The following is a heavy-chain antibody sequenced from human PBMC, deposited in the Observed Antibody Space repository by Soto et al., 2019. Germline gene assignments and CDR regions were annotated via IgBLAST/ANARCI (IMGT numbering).Heavy chain of an antibody. D-gene: IGHD4-17*01. Sequence: GESLKISCAASGFTFSSYSMNWVRQAPGKGLEWVSSISRSSSYIYYADSVKGRLTISRDNAKNSLYLQMNSLRAEDTAVYYCARDFTTLTFYAFDIWGQGTMVTVSS. CDR2: ISRSSSYI. V-gene: IGHV3-21*01. CDR3: ARDFTTLTFYAFDI. CDR1: GFTFSSYS. J-gene: IGHJ3*02.